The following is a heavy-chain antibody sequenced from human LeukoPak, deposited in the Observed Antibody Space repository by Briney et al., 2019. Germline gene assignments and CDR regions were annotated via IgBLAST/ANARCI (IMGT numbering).Heavy chain of an antibody. CDR2: IYDTGST. J-gene: IGHJ6*02. V-gene: IGHV4-59*01. CDR1: GGSISSYY. D-gene: IGHD3-10*01. CDR3: ARGFGSGSSSYYYGMDV. Sequence: TPSETLSLTCAVSGGSISSYYWSWIRLPPGKGLEWIGYIYDTGSTDYNPSLKSRVTISADTSKNQFSLSLNSVTAADTAVYYCARGFGSGSSSYYYGMDVWGQGTTVTISS.